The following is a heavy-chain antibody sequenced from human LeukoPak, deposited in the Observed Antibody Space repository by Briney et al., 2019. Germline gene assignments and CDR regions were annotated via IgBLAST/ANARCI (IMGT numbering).Heavy chain of an antibody. Sequence: PSETLSLTCTVSGGSISSGGYYWSWIRQHPGKGLEWIGYIYYSGSTYYNPSLKSRVTISVDTSKNQFSLKLSSVTAADTAVYYCARHGQKPGIAAAGTGSFDIWGQGTMVTVSS. CDR3: ARHGQKPGIAAAGTGSFDI. CDR1: GGSISSGGYY. V-gene: IGHV4-31*03. CDR2: IYYSGST. D-gene: IGHD6-13*01. J-gene: IGHJ3*02.